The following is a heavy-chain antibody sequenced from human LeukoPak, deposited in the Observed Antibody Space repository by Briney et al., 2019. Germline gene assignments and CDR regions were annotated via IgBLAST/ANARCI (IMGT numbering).Heavy chain of an antibody. V-gene: IGHV1-69*05. CDR1: GGTFSSYA. CDR2: IIPIFGTA. CDR3: ASGANSYGGY. J-gene: IGHJ4*02. D-gene: IGHD5-18*01. Sequence: SVKVSCKASGGTFSSYAISWVRQAPGQVLYCMGRIIPIFGTANYAQKFQGRVTITTDESTSTAYMELSSLRSEDTAVYYCASGANSYGGYWGKGTLVTVSS.